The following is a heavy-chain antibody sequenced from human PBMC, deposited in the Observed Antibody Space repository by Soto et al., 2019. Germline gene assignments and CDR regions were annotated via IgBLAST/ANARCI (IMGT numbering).Heavy chain of an antibody. V-gene: IGHV3-23*01. CDR2: IHGGGNSA. CDR3: AKNGGRFTTAWQFDY. D-gene: IGHD3-22*01. Sequence: EVQLLESGGDLVQPGRSLRLSCAASGFTFSGYAMSWVRQAPGKGLEWVSVIHGGGNSAYYEDSVKGRFTISRDNSKNTLYLQMSSLRIEYTAVYCGAKNGGRFTTAWQFDYWGQGNLVNVSS. J-gene: IGHJ4*02. CDR1: GFTFSGYA.